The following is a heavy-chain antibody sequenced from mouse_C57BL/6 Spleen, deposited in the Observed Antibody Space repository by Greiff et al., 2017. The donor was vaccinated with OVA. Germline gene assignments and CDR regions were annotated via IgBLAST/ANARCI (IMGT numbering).Heavy chain of an antibody. V-gene: IGHV1-26*01. CDR2: INPNDGGT. CDR1: GYTFTDYY. CDR3: ARGGSSEAWLDY. D-gene: IGHD1-3*01. J-gene: IGHJ3*01. Sequence: VQLQQSGPELVKPGASVKISCKASGYTFTDYYMNWVKQSPGKSLEWIGEINPNDGGTSYNQKFKGKATLTVDKSSSTAYMELRSLTSEDSAGYDCARGGSSEAWLDYWGQGTLVTVSA.